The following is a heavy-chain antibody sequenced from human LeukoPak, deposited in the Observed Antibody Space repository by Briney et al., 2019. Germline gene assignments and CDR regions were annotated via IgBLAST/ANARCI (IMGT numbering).Heavy chain of an antibody. D-gene: IGHD5-12*01. CDR2: IYYSGSA. Sequence: SETLSLTCTVSGGSIRSYYWSWIRQPPGKGLEWIGFIYYSGSANYNPSLRSRVTMSVDTSKNQFSLKLTSVTAADTAVYYSARTGVVATSYFFDYWGQGILVTVSS. CDR3: ARTGVVATSYFFDY. V-gene: IGHV4-59*01. J-gene: IGHJ4*02. CDR1: GGSIRSYY.